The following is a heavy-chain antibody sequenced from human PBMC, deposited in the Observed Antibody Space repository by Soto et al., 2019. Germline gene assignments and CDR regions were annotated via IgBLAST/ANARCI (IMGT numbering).Heavy chain of an antibody. J-gene: IGHJ4*02. CDR3: ARDAGSGWYEGIDY. D-gene: IGHD6-19*01. V-gene: IGHV3-33*01. CDR2: IWYDGSNK. Sequence: ESGGGVVQPGRSLRLSCAASGFTFSSYGMHWVRQAPGKGLEWVAVIWYDGSNKYYADSVKGRFTISRDNSKNTLYLQMNSLRAEDTAVYYCARDAGSGWYEGIDYWGQGTLVTVSS. CDR1: GFTFSSYG.